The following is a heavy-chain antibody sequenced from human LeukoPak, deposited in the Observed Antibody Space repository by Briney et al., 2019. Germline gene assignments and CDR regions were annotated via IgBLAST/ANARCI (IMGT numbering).Heavy chain of an antibody. CDR3: ARDAPPYP. CDR2: IIPIFGTA. J-gene: IGHJ5*02. CDR1: GGTFSSYA. Sequence: SVKVSCKASGGTFSSYAISWVRQAPGQGLEWMGGIIPIFGTANYAQKFRGRVTITADKSTRTAYMELSSLRSEDTAVYYCARDAPPYPWGQGTLVTVSS. V-gene: IGHV1-69*06.